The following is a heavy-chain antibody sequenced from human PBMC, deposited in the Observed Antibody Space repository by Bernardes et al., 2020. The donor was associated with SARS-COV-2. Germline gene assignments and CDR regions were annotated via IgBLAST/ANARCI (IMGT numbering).Heavy chain of an antibody. D-gene: IGHD3-10*01. J-gene: IGHJ6*02. CDR2: ISGGGVTT. CDR3: AKNNVNSGRSNYYCAMDV. Sequence: GGSLRLSCAASGFTLGHYAMTWVRQAPGKGLEWVSGISGGGVTTYYADSVKGRFTISRDNSKNTLYLQMNNLRADDTAVYYCAKNNVNSGRSNYYCAMDVWGQGTTVTVSS. V-gene: IGHV3-23*01. CDR1: GFTLGHYA.